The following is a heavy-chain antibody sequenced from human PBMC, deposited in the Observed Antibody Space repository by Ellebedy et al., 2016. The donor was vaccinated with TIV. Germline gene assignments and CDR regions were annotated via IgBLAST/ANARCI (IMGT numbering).Heavy chain of an antibody. Sequence: GESLKISCAASGFTFSGRGMFWVRQAPGRGLVWVSHINTDGTTTTYADSVKGRFTISRDNAKNSVSVQMNSLRDDDTAVYYCTRERDTGWFDPWGQGTLVTVSS. CDR1: GFTFSGRG. J-gene: IGHJ5*02. V-gene: IGHV3-74*03. CDR2: INTDGTTT. CDR3: TRERDTGWFDP.